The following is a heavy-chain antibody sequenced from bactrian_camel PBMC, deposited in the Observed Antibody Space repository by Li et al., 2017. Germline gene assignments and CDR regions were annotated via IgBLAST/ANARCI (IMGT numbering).Heavy chain of an antibody. CDR3: AANFLNVHYCLTALDERYVNND. J-gene: IGHJ4*01. CDR2: MAMTGPP. Sequence: HVQLVESGGGSVQAGESLRLSCIITGNTYSQHCEGWVRQVTGKEREVIAAMAMTGPPSYADSVKGRFTISRDNAKNTLYLDMNELNPEDTATYYCAANFLNVHYCLTALDERYVNNDWGQGTQVTVS. V-gene: IGHV3S53*01. D-gene: IGHD3*01. CDR1: GNTYSQHC.